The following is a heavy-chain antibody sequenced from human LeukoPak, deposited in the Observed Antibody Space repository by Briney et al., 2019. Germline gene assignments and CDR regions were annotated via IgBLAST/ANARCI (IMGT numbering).Heavy chain of an antibody. Sequence: GGSLRLSCAASGFTFSSYWMNWVRQAPGKGLEWVANIKQDGSEKYYVDSVKGRFTISRDNAKNSLYLQMNSLRAEDTAVYYCARGRTLYYYDSSGYPFDYWGQGSLVTVSS. CDR3: ARGRTLYYYDSSGYPFDY. V-gene: IGHV3-7*04. CDR1: GFTFSSYW. D-gene: IGHD3-22*01. CDR2: IKQDGSEK. J-gene: IGHJ4*02.